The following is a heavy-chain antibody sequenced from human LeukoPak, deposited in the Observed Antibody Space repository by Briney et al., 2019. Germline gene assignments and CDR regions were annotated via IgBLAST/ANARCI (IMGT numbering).Heavy chain of an antibody. J-gene: IGHJ3*02. Sequence: ASVKVSCKASGYTFTGYYMHWVRQAPGQGLEWTGWINPNSGGTNYAQKFQGRVTMTRDTSISTAYMELSRLRSDDTAVYYCATRFTSSSSRIDAFDIWGQGAMVTVSS. CDR3: ATRFTSSSSRIDAFDI. V-gene: IGHV1-2*02. CDR2: INPNSGGT. D-gene: IGHD6-6*01. CDR1: GYTFTGYY.